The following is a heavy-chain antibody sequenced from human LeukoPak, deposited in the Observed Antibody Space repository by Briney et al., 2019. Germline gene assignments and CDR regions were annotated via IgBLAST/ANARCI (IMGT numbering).Heavy chain of an antibody. V-gene: IGHV3-7*01. CDR2: IMEDGSDK. CDR1: GFIFSYYW. D-gene: IGHD3-16*01. Sequence: GGSLRLSCAASGFIFSYYWMSWVRQAPGKGLEWVANIMEDGSDKYYVDSVKGRFTISRHNAENSLYLQMNSLRAEDTAVYYCARYDGGVAIDYWGQGTLVTVSS. J-gene: IGHJ4*02. CDR3: ARYDGGVAIDY.